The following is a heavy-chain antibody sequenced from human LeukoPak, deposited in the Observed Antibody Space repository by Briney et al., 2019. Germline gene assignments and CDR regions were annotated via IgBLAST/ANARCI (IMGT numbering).Heavy chain of an antibody. CDR2: MNPNSGNT. V-gene: IGHV1-8*01. CDR3: ARVQWLAPQYYFDY. D-gene: IGHD6-19*01. Sequence: ASVKVSCKASGYTFTSYDINWVRQATGQGLEWMGWMNPNSGNTGYAQKFQGRVTMTRNTSISTAYMELSSLRSEDTAAYYCARVQWLAPQYYFDYWGQGTLVTVSS. J-gene: IGHJ4*02. CDR1: GYTFTSYD.